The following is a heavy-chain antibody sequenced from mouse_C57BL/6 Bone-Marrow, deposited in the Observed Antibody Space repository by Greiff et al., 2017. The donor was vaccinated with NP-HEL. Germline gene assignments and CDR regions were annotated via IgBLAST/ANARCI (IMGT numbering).Heavy chain of an antibody. D-gene: IGHD1-1*01. Sequence: QVQLQQSGAELVKPGASVKLSCKASGYTFTSYWMQWVKQRPGQGLEWIGEIDPSDSYTNYNQKFKGKATLTVDTSSSTAYMQLSSLTSEDSAVYYCARYPTTVVADWYFDVWGTGTTVTVSS. CDR1: GYTFTSYW. V-gene: IGHV1-50*01. CDR3: ARYPTTVVADWYFDV. J-gene: IGHJ1*03. CDR2: IDPSDSYT.